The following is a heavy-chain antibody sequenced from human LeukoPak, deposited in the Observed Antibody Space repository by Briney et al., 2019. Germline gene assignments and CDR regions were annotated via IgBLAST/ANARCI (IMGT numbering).Heavy chain of an antibody. CDR2: INPNSGGT. Sequence: ASVKVSCKASGYTFTDYYIDWVRQAPGQGLEWMGWINPNSGGTNYAQKFQGRVTMTRDTSIGTAYMELSRLRSDDTAVYYCARDYVLLWFGEEERNPNWFDPWGQGTLVTVSS. D-gene: IGHD3-10*01. V-gene: IGHV1-2*02. CDR3: ARDYVLLWFGEEERNPNWFDP. CDR1: GYTFTDYY. J-gene: IGHJ5*02.